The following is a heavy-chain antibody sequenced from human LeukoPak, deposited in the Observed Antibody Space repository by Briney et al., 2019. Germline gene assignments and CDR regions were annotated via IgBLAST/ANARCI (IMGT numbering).Heavy chain of an antibody. CDR1: GGSISSYY. V-gene: IGHV4-4*07. J-gene: IGHJ4*02. CDR3: ARSNYFYDSSGPFDY. CDR2: IYTGGST. D-gene: IGHD3-22*01. Sequence: SETLSLTCTVSGGSISSYYWSWIRQPAGKGLEWIGRIYTGGSTNYNPSLKSRVTMSVDTSKNQFSLKLSSVTAADTAVYYCARSNYFYDSSGPFDYWGQGTLVTVSS.